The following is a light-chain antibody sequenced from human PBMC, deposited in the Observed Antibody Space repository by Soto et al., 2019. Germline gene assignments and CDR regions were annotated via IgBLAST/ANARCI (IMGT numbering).Light chain of an antibody. CDR2: AAS. J-gene: IGKJ2*01. V-gene: IGKV3-20*01. Sequence: EIVLTQSPGTVSLSPGESATLSCRASQSVSSGYLAWYQQKPGQAPRLLIYAASNRATGIPDRFSGSGSGTDFTLTISRLELEDFAVYYCQQYGRSPATFGQGTRLEIK. CDR1: QSVSSGY. CDR3: QQYGRSPAT.